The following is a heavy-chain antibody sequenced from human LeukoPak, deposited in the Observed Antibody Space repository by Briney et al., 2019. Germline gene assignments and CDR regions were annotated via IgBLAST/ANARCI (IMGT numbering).Heavy chain of an antibody. CDR2: IYYSGST. CDR1: GGSISSGGYY. Sequence: SQALSLTCTVSGGSISSGGYYWSWLRQHPGKGLEWIGYIYYSGSTYYNPSLKSRVTISVDTSKNQFSLKLSSVTAADTAVYYCATASGYYDSSGYYYGGYYYYGMDVWGQGTTVTVSS. D-gene: IGHD3-22*01. CDR3: ATASGYYDSSGYYYGGYYYYGMDV. J-gene: IGHJ6*02. V-gene: IGHV4-31*03.